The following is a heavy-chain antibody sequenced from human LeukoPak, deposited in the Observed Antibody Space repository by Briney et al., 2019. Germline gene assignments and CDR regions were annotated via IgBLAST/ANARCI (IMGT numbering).Heavy chain of an antibody. D-gene: IGHD6-6*01. V-gene: IGHV3-23*01. Sequence: PGGSLRLSCAASGFTFSSYAMSWVRQAPGKGLEWVSAISYNGGSTYYADSVKGRFTISRDNSKNTLYLQMNSLRAEDTAVYYCAKDIAARPRILGYWGQGTLVTVSS. CDR3: AKDIAARPRILGY. CDR2: ISYNGGST. CDR1: GFTFSSYA. J-gene: IGHJ4*02.